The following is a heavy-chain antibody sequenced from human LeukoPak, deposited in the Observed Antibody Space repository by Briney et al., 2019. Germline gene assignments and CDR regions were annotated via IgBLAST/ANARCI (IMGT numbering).Heavy chain of an antibody. Sequence: TPSETLSLTCIVSGDSNSSSYWTWIRQPPGKGLEWIGYIYHSGTTSYNPSLKSRVTISLNTSKNQFSLRLSSVTAADTAVYFCARDSGYCDTTACTDYFDLWGQGTLVAVST. CDR3: ARDSGYCDTTACTDYFDL. J-gene: IGHJ4*02. CDR2: IYHSGTT. CDR1: GDSNSSSY. V-gene: IGHV4-59*01. D-gene: IGHD2/OR15-2a*01.